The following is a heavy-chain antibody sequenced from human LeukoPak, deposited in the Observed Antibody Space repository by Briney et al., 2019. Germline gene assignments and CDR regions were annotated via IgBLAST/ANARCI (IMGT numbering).Heavy chain of an antibody. CDR1: GGSISSYY. D-gene: IGHD6-19*01. CDR3: ARHIAVAGYYFDY. CDR2: IYYSGST. J-gene: IGHJ4*02. Sequence: SETLSLTCTVSGGSISSYYWSWIRQPPGKGLEWIGYIYYSGSTNYNPSLKSRVTISVDTSKNQFSLKLSFVTAADTAVYYCARHIAVAGYYFDYWGQGTLVTVSS. V-gene: IGHV4-59*08.